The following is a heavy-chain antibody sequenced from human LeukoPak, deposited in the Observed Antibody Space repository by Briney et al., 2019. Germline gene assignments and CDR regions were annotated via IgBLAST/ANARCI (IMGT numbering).Heavy chain of an antibody. CDR1: GGSISSYY. Sequence: SETLSLTCTVSGGSISSYYWSWIRQPPGKGLEWIGEINHSGSTNYNPSLKSRVAISVDTSKNQFSLKLSSVTAADTAVYYCARANYVWGSYGLDYWGQGTLVTVSS. J-gene: IGHJ4*02. CDR3: ARANYVWGSYGLDY. CDR2: INHSGST. D-gene: IGHD3-16*01. V-gene: IGHV4-34*01.